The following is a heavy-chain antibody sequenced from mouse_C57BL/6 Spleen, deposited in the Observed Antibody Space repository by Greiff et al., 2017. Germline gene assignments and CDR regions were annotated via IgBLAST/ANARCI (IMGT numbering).Heavy chain of an antibody. CDR3: ARHGNYDYYAMDY. Sequence: VQLQESGAELVKPGASVTISCKASGYAFSSYWMNWVKQRPGKGLEWIGQIYPGDGDTNYNGKFKGKATRTADKSSSTAYMQLSSLTSEDSAVYFCARHGNYDYYAMDYWGQGTSVTVSS. J-gene: IGHJ4*01. D-gene: IGHD2-1*01. CDR1: GYAFSSYW. V-gene: IGHV1-80*01. CDR2: IYPGDGDT.